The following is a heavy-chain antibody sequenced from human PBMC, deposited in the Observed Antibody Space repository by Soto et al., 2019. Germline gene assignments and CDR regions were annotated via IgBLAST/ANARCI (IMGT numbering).Heavy chain of an antibody. D-gene: IGHD3-10*01. CDR3: AKDAISMVRGFNNWFDP. J-gene: IGHJ5*02. CDR2: ISGGGGVST. CDR1: GFTFSSYA. V-gene: IGHV3-23*01. Sequence: EVQLLESGGGLVQPGGSLTLSCAASGFTFSSYAMTWVRQAPGKGLEWVSGISGGGGVSTYYADSVKVRFTISRDNSMNTLYLQMISLRDEDTAVYYCAKDAISMVRGFNNWFDPWGQGTLVTVSS.